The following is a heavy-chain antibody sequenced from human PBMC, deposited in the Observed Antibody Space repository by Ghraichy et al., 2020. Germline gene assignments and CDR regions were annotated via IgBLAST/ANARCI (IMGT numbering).Heavy chain of an antibody. V-gene: IGHV4-59*08. CDR2: IYYSGST. Sequence: SETLSLTCTVSGGSISSYYWSWIRQPPGKGLEWIGYIYYSGSTNYNPSLKSRVTISVDTSKNQFSLKLSSVTAADTAVYYCARHGYWGYYYYYYMDVWGKGTTVTVSS. D-gene: IGHD2-8*02. CDR3: ARHGYWGYYYYYYMDV. J-gene: IGHJ6*03. CDR1: GGSISSYY.